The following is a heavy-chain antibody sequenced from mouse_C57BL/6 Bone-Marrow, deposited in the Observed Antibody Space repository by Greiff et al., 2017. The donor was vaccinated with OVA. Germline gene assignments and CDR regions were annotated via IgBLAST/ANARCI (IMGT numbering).Heavy chain of an antibody. J-gene: IGHJ3*01. V-gene: IGHV5-4*01. CDR3: ASLDSSGYAWFAY. Sequence: EVQRVESGGGLVKPGGSLKLSCAASGFTFSSYAMSWVRQTPEKRLEWVATISDGGSYTYYPDNVKGRFTISRDNAKNNLYLQMSHLKSEDTAMYYCASLDSSGYAWFAYWGQGTLVTVSA. CDR2: ISDGGSYT. CDR1: GFTFSSYA. D-gene: IGHD3-2*02.